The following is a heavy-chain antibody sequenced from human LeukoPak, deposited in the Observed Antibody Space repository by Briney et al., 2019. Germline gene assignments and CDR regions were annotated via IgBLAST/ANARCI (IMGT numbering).Heavy chain of an antibody. D-gene: IGHD2-15*01. V-gene: IGHV1-69*05. CDR1: GGTFSSYA. CDR2: IIPIFGTA. CDR3: ARDGRYCSGGSCYSPHN. J-gene: IGHJ1*01. Sequence: ASVKVSCKASGGTFSSYAISWVRQAPGQGLERMGGIIPIFGTANYAQKFQGRVTVTTDESTSTAYMELSSLRSEDTAVYYCARDGRYCSGGSCYSPHNWGQGTLVTVSS.